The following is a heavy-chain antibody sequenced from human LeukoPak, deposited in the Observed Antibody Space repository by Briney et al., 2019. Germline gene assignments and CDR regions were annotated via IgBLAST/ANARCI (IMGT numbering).Heavy chain of an antibody. J-gene: IGHJ4*02. Sequence: GGSLRLSCAASGFTFSNYAMSWVRQAPGKGLEWVSAISGSGGNTYYADSVKGRFTISRDNSKNTLYLEMNSLRAEDTAVYYCAKEFGYCSGGSCYSVGYFDYWGQGTLVTVSS. D-gene: IGHD2-15*01. V-gene: IGHV3-23*01. CDR1: GFTFSNYA. CDR3: AKEFGYCSGGSCYSVGYFDY. CDR2: ISGSGGNT.